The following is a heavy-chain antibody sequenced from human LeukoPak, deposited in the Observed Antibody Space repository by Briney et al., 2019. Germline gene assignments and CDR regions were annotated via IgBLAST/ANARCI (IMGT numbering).Heavy chain of an antibody. V-gene: IGHV3-23*01. J-gene: IGHJ4*02. D-gene: IGHD6-19*01. CDR3: AKGLAVAGHFDY. Sequence: PGGSLRLSCAASGFTFSSHAMSWVRQAPGKGLEWVAAISGRGGSTYYADSVKGGFTISRDKSKNTLYLQMNSLRAEDTAVYYCAKGLAVAGHFDYWGQGTLVTVSS. CDR1: GFTFSSHA. CDR2: ISGRGGST.